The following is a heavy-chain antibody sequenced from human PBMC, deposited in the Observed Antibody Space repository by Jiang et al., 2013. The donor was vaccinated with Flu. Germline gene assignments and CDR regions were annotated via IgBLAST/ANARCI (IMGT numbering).Heavy chain of an antibody. D-gene: IGHD6-13*01. CDR2: ISSSGSTI. CDR3: ARDLFPYSSSPADAFDI. J-gene: IGHJ3*02. CDR1: GFTFSSYE. Sequence: QLVESGGGLVQPGGSLRLSCAASGFTFSSYEMNWVRQAPGKGLEWVSYISSSGSTIYYADSVKGRFTISRDNAKNSLYLQMNSLRAEDTAVYYCARDLFPYSSSPADAFDIWGQGTMVTVSS. V-gene: IGHV3-48*03.